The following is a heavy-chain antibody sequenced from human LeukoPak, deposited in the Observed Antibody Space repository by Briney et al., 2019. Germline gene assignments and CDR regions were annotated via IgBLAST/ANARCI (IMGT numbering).Heavy chain of an antibody. CDR3: TRDWNYYDSSGYY. Sequence: GGSLRLSCAASGLTFSDYFMSWIRQAPGKGLEWVSYISGSGDIRYYADSVKGRFTISRDNAKNSVFLQMNSLRAEDTAEYYCTRDWNYYDSSGYYWGQGTLVAVSS. D-gene: IGHD3-22*01. J-gene: IGHJ4*02. CDR2: ISGSGDIR. CDR1: GLTFSDYF. V-gene: IGHV3-11*04.